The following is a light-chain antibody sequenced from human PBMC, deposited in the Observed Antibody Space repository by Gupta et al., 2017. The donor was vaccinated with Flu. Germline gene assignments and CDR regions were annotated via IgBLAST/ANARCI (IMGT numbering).Light chain of an antibody. CDR2: DAS. CDR1: QSVKNF. CDR3: QQRTHWPGYI. Sequence: ATLSVSPGDSATLSCTASQSVKNFLDWYKQRPCQAPSLLIYDASNRDPGITARFSGSGYGKDFPLTISSREPEDFAVYYCQQRTHWPGYIFGQGTKLEI. V-gene: IGKV3-11*01. J-gene: IGKJ2*01.